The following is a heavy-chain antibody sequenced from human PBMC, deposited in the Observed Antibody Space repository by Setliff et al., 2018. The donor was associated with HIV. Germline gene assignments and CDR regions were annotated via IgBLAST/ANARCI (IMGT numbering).Heavy chain of an antibody. V-gene: IGHV3-30*02. J-gene: IGHJ4*02. CDR1: GFTFSSYG. CDR2: IRYDGSNK. CDR3: ARDRYSGSSTDY. Sequence: PGGSLRLSCAASGFTFSSYGMHWVRQAPGKGLEWVAFIRYDGSNKYYADSVKGRFTISRDNSKNTLYLQMNSLRAEDTAVYYCARDRYSGSSTDYWGQGTLVTVSS. D-gene: IGHD1-26*01.